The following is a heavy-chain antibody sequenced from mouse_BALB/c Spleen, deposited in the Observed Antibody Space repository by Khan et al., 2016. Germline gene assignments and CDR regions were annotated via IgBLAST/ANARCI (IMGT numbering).Heavy chain of an antibody. CDR2: ILPGSGST. V-gene: IGHV1-9*01. J-gene: IGHJ2*01. CDR3: ERSTTVGDLDY. D-gene: IGHD1-1*01. CDR1: GYTFSSYW. Sequence: QVQLQQSGAELMKPGASVKISCKATGYTFSSYWIEWVKQQPGHGLEWIGEILPGSGSTNYNEKFKGKATFTADTSTNTAYMQLSSLTSEDSAVVYCERSTTVGDLDYWGQGTTLTVSS.